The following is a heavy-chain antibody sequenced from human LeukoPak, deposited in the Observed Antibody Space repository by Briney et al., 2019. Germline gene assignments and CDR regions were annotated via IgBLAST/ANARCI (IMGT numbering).Heavy chain of an antibody. Sequence: PSETLSLTCTVSGGSISSSSYYWGWIRQPPGTGLEWIGEINHSGSTNYNPSLKSRVTISVDTSKNQFSLKLSSVTAADTAVYYCARVIAVAGLFGYFDYWGQGTLVTVSS. CDR2: INHSGST. CDR1: GGSISSSSYY. V-gene: IGHV4-39*07. D-gene: IGHD6-19*01. CDR3: ARVIAVAGLFGYFDY. J-gene: IGHJ4*02.